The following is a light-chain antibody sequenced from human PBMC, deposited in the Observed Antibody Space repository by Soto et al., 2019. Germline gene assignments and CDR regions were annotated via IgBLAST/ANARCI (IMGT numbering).Light chain of an antibody. CDR3: QQYNDWPLT. J-gene: IGKJ1*01. CDR1: QSSGSN. Sequence: EVMLTQSLGSLSLSPEERATLSCTTSQSSGSNSVAWYQQKPGQAPSLLIYGAFTRATGIPTRFSGTGSGTEFTLTISSLQSEDFALYYCQQYNDWPLTFGQGTKVAIK. CDR2: GAF. V-gene: IGKV3-15*01.